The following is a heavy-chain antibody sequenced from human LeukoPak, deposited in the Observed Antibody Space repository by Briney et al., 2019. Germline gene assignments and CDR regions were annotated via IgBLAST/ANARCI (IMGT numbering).Heavy chain of an antibody. J-gene: IGHJ4*02. Sequence: GVSLRRSCAASGFTFSSYGMHWVRQAPGKGLEWVAVISYDGSNKYYADSVKGRFTISRDNSKTTLYLQMNSLRAEDTAVYYCAQWLVLGYWGQGTLVTVSS. V-gene: IGHV3-30*03. CDR3: AQWLVLGY. D-gene: IGHD6-19*01. CDR1: GFTFSSYG. CDR2: ISYDGSNK.